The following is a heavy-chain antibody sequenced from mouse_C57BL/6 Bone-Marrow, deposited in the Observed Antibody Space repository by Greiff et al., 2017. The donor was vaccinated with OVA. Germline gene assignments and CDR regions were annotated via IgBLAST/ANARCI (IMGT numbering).Heavy chain of an antibody. CDR2: INYDGSST. V-gene: IGHV5-16*01. CDR3: ARRGLYYYGSSYWYFDV. CDR1: GFTFSDYY. J-gene: IGHJ1*03. Sequence: EVQRVESEGGLVQPGSSMKLSCTASGFTFSDYYMAWVRQVPEKGLEWVANINYDGSSTYYLDSLKSRFIISRDNAKNILYLQMSSLKSEDTATYYCARRGLYYYGSSYWYFDVWGTGTTVTVSS. D-gene: IGHD1-1*01.